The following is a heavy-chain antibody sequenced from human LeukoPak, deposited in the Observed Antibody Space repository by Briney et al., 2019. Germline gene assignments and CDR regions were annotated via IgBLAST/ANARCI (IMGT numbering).Heavy chain of an antibody. CDR3: ARGTVDTAMASPFDY. Sequence: TETLLLTFGVPVYSLSSGHYGAWIWQPPGKGLEWLGCIYHRGSTNHNPALKRRVTISVDTSKNQCSLKLSSVTAADTAVYYCARGTVDTAMASPFDYWGQGTLVTVSS. CDR2: IYHRGST. D-gene: IGHD5-18*01. J-gene: IGHJ4*02. V-gene: IGHV4-38-2*01. CDR1: VYSLSSGHY.